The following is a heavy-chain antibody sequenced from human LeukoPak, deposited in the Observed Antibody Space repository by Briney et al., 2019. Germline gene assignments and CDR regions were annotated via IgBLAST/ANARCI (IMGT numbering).Heavy chain of an antibody. Sequence: SETLSLTCTVSDGSISRSTYYWGWIRQPPGKGLEWIGEINHSGSTNYNPSLKSRVTISVDTSKNQFSLKLSSVTAADTAVYYCARGFNVRPYYYYYYMDVWAKGPRSPSP. V-gene: IGHV4-39*07. D-gene: IGHD1-1*01. CDR2: INHSGST. CDR1: DGSISRSTYY. J-gene: IGHJ6*03. CDR3: ARGFNVRPYYYYYYMDV.